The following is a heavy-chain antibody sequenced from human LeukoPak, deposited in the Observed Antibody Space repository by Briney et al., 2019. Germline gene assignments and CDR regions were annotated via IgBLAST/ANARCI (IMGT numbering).Heavy chain of an antibody. CDR2: INPSGGST. J-gene: IGHJ4*02. V-gene: IGHV1-46*01. CDR3: ARVGLRRIPDY. CDR1: GYTFTSYY. D-gene: IGHD4-17*01. Sequence: GASVKVSCKASGYTFTSYYMHWVRQAPGQGLEGMGIINPSGGSTSYAQKFQGRVTMTRDTSTSTAYMELSSLRSEDTAVYYCARVGLRRIPDYWGQGTLVTVSS.